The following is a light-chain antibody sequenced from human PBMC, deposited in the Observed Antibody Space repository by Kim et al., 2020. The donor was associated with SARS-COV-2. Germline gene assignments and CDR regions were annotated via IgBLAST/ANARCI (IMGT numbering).Light chain of an antibody. CDR3: QQTYSTPRT. V-gene: IGKV1-39*01. J-gene: IGKJ1*01. Sequence: ASGGDRVTITCRASQSINNYLKWYQQKPGKAPKLLMFAASSLQSDFPSRFSGSGSGTDFTLTISSLQPEDIATYYCQQTYSTPRTFGHGTKVDIK. CDR1: QSINNY. CDR2: AAS.